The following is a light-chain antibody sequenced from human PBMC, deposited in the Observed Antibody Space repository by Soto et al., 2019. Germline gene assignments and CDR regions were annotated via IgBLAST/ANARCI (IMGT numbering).Light chain of an antibody. V-gene: IGLV2-8*01. J-gene: IGLJ3*02. Sequence: QSALTQPPSASGSPGQSVTISCTGTSSDVGAYNLVSWYQQHPGKAPKLMIYEVSNRPSGVSNRFSGSKSGNTASLTISGLQAEDEADYYCSSYAGSNTWVFGGGTKLTVL. CDR3: SSYAGSNTWV. CDR1: SSDVGAYNL. CDR2: EVS.